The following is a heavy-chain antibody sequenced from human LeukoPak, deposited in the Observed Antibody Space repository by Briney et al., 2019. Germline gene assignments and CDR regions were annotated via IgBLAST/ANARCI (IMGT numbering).Heavy chain of an antibody. V-gene: IGHV3-74*01. CDR1: EFTVSSNY. CDR2: INGGGSST. CDR3: ARGPSSNWGDFDY. Sequence: GGSLRLSCAASEFTVSSNYMSWVRQAPGKGLVWVSRINGGGSSTNYADSVKGRFTISRDNAKNTLYLQMNSLRGEDTAVYYCARGPSSNWGDFDYWGQGTLVIASS. J-gene: IGHJ4*02. D-gene: IGHD7-27*01.